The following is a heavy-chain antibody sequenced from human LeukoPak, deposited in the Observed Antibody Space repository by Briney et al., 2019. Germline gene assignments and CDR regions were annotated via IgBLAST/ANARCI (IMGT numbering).Heavy chain of an antibody. Sequence: SETLSLTCAVYGGSFSGYYWSWIRQPPGKGLEWIGSIYYSGSTYYNPSLKSRVTISVDTSKNQFSLKLSSVTAADTAVYYCARHYDDFYPWGQGTLVTVSS. CDR1: GGSFSGYY. CDR2: IYYSGST. D-gene: IGHD3-3*01. J-gene: IGHJ5*02. CDR3: ARHYDDFYP. V-gene: IGHV4-34*01.